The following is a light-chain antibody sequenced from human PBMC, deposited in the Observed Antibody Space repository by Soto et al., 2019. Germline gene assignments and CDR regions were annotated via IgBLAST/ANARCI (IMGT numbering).Light chain of an antibody. Sequence: EIVLTQSPGTLSLSPGERATLSCRASQSVRSSYLAWYQQKPGQAPRLLIYAASSRAAGIPDRFSGSGSGTDFTLTISSLEPEDFAVYYCQQYGSSSWTFGQGTKEEIK. CDR1: QSVRSSY. CDR3: QQYGSSSWT. CDR2: AAS. V-gene: IGKV3-20*01. J-gene: IGKJ1*01.